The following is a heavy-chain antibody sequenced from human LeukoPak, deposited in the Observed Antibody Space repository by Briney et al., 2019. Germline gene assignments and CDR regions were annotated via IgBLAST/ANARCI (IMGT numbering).Heavy chain of an antibody. J-gene: IGHJ4*02. Sequence: SETLSLTCTVSGGSVSDYYWSWIRQSPGKGLEWIGYIYYTGTTSYNPSLKSRVTISAETSKNQFSLNLISVTAADAAVYYCASRKLGNDYWGQGTLVTVSS. CDR3: ASRKLGNDY. CDR2: IYYTGTT. V-gene: IGHV4-59*02. D-gene: IGHD7-27*01. CDR1: GGSVSDYY.